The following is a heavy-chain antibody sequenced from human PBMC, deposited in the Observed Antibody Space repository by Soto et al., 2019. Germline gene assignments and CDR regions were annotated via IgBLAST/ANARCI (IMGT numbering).Heavy chain of an antibody. D-gene: IGHD3-3*01. Sequence: QVQLVQSGAEVKKPGSSVKVSCKASGGTFSSYAISWVRQAPGQGLEWMGWIIPIFGTANYAQKFQGRVTINADESTSTADMELSSLRSEDTAVYYCARGTLFGVVGYFDYWGQGTLVTVSS. CDR1: GGTFSSYA. CDR3: ARGTLFGVVGYFDY. V-gene: IGHV1-69*12. CDR2: IIPIFGTA. J-gene: IGHJ4*02.